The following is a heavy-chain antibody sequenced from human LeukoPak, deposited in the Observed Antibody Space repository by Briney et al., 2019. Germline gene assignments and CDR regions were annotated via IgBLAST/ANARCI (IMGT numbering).Heavy chain of an antibody. CDR1: GFTFDDYA. Sequence: GRSLRLSCAASGFTFDDYAMHWVRQAPGKGLEWVSGISWNSGSIAYADSAKGRFTISRDNAKNSLYLQMNSLRAEDMALYYCAKGSNVVVTGTPDSWGQGTLVTVSS. V-gene: IGHV3-9*03. D-gene: IGHD2-21*02. CDR3: AKGSNVVVTGTPDS. J-gene: IGHJ4*02. CDR2: ISWNSGSI.